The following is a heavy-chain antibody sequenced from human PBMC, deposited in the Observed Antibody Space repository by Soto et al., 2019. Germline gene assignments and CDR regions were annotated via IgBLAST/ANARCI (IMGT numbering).Heavy chain of an antibody. CDR2: IWYDGTSK. D-gene: IGHD3-3*01. V-gene: IGHV3-33*01. CDR3: ARDGIPQRFMENNYYNYCSGMDA. CDR1: GFSFSFYG. Sequence: QMQLVESGGGVVQPGGSLRLSCGSSGFSFSFYGMHWVRQAPGKGLEWVAVIWYDGTSKFYADSVKGRFTISRDNSKTTLFLEMNSLRAEDTAVYYSARDGIPQRFMENNYYNYCSGMDAWGQVTTVRVSS. J-gene: IGHJ6*02.